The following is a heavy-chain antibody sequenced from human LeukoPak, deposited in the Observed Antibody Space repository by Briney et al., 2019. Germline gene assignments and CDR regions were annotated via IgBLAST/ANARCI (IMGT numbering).Heavy chain of an antibody. CDR2: INHSGST. D-gene: IGHD3-9*01. CDR3: ARRSGRYFDWSPRKQMNWFDP. J-gene: IGHJ5*02. CDR1: GGSFSGYY. V-gene: IGHV4-34*01. Sequence: SETLSLTCAVYGGSFSGYYWSWIRQPPGKGLEWIGEINHSGSTNYNPSLKSRVTISVDTSKNQFSLKLSSVTAADTAVYYCARRSGRYFDWSPRKQMNWFDPWGQGTLVTVSS.